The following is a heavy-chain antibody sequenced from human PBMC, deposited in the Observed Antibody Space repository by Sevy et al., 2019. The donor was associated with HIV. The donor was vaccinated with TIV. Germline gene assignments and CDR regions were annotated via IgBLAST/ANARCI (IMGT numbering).Heavy chain of an antibody. J-gene: IGHJ6*02. V-gene: IGHV4-31*03. D-gene: IGHD2-21*02. CDR3: ARHGTVNTYYGMDV. Sequence: SETLSLTCTVTGGAITTGAYSWSWIRQRPGKGLEWIGYIFHSGSPYFNPTLKSRASMSVDTSKTQFSLTLTSGTVADTAVYYCARHGTVNTYYGMDVWGQGTTVTVSS. CDR1: GGAITTGAYS. CDR2: IFHSGSP.